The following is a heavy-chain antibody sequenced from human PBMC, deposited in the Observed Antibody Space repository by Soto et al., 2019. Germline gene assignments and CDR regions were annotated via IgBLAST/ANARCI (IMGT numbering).Heavy chain of an antibody. J-gene: IGHJ4*02. Sequence: PSETLSLTCTASGGSVSSGSYYWSWIRQPPGKGLEWIGYIYYSGSTNYNPSLKSRVTISVDTSKNQFSLKLSSVTAADTAVYYCASRSPKTYYDFWSGYYSGYFDYWGQGTLVTVSS. D-gene: IGHD3-3*01. V-gene: IGHV4-61*01. CDR3: ASRSPKTYYDFWSGYYSGYFDY. CDR2: IYYSGST. CDR1: GGSVSSGSYY.